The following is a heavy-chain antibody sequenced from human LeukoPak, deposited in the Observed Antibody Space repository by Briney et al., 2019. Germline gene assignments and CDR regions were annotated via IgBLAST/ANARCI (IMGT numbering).Heavy chain of an antibody. V-gene: IGHV4-39*07. J-gene: IGHJ4*02. Sequence: SETPSLTCTVSGGSISSSSYYWGWIRQPPGKGLEWIGSIYYSGSTYYNPSLKSRVTISVDTSKNQFSLKLSSVTAADTAVYYCARAAHSGSLAPFDYWGQGTLVTVSS. D-gene: IGHD1-26*01. CDR2: IYYSGST. CDR1: GGSISSSSYY. CDR3: ARAAHSGSLAPFDY.